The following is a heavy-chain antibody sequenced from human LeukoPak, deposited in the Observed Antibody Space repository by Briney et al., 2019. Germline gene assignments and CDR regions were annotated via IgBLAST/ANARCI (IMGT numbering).Heavy chain of an antibody. V-gene: IGHV3-66*01. CDR1: GFTVSSNY. J-gene: IGHJ4*02. D-gene: IGHD2-21*02. Sequence: GGSLRLSCAASGFTVSSNYMNWVRQAPGKGLEWVSVIYSGGSTYYADSVKGRFTISRDNSKNTLYLQMNSLRAEDTAVYYCARDPPRSYCGGDCNDDYWGQGTLVTVSS. CDR3: ARDPPRSYCGGDCNDDY. CDR2: IYSGGST.